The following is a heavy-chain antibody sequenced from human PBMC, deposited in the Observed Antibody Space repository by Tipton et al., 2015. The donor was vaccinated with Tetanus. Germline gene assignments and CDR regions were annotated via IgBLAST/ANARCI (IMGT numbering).Heavy chain of an antibody. J-gene: IGHJ4*02. D-gene: IGHD3-16*02. Sequence: QLVQSGAEVKKPGASVKVSCKASGYTFTSYGISWVRQAPGQGLEWMGWISAYNGNTNYAQKLQGRVTMTTDTSTSTAYMELRSLRSDDTAVYYCARDRAMITFGGVIVSGDYWGQGTLVTVSS. V-gene: IGHV1-18*04. CDR2: ISAYNGNT. CDR3: ARDRAMITFGGVIVSGDY. CDR1: GYTFTSYG.